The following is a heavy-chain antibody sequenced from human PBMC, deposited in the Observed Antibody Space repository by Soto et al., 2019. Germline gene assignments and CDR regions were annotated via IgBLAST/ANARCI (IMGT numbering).Heavy chain of an antibody. J-gene: IGHJ4*02. V-gene: IGHV4-31*03. CDR3: ARLYDSSSYHRYFDY. CDR1: GGSISSGGYY. CDR2: IYYSGST. D-gene: IGHD3-22*01. Sequence: TSETLSLTCTVSGGSISSGGYYWSWIRQHPGKGLEWIGYIYYSGSTYYNPSLKSRVTISVDTSKNQFSLKLSSVTAADTAVYYCARLYDSSSYHRYFDYWGQGTLVTVSS.